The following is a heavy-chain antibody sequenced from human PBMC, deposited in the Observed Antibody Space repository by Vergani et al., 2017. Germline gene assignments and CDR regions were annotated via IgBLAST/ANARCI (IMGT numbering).Heavy chain of an antibody. J-gene: IGHJ4*02. Sequence: QVQLQESGPGLVKPSETLSLTCTVFGDSVISTDYHWGWIRQPPGKGLGWIGSMDYSGSTSYNPSLESRISISFATPKNQFSLRLTSVTAADAAVDYCAGKRGACRAAYYHSYDFWGQGTLVGVSS. CDR1: GDSVISTDYH. CDR3: AGKRGACRAAYYHSYDF. D-gene: IGHD4/OR15-4a*01. CDR2: MDYSGST. V-gene: IGHV4-39*01.